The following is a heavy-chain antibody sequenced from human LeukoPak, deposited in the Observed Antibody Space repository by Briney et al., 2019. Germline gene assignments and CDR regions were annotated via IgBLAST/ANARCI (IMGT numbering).Heavy chain of an antibody. D-gene: IGHD3-9*01. J-gene: IGHJ4*02. CDR2: INHSGST. CDR1: GGSFSGYY. Sequence: SETLSLTCAVYGGSFSGYYWSWIRQPPGKGLEWIGEINHSGSTNYNPSLKSRVTISVDTSKNQFSLKLSSVTAADTAVYYCARRRKYYDILTGYPPYYFDYWGQGTLVTVSS. CDR3: ARRRKYYDILTGYPPYYFDY. V-gene: IGHV4-34*01.